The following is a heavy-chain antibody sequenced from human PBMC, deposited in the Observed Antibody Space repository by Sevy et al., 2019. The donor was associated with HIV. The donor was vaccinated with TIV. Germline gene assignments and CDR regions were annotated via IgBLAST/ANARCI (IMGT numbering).Heavy chain of an antibody. V-gene: IGHV6-1*01. CDR1: GDSVSSNSAA. CDR2: TYYRSKWYN. J-gene: IGHJ4*02. D-gene: IGHD2-2*01. CDR3: ARDRGCSSTSCYADFDY. Sequence: SQTLSLTCAISGDSVSSNSAAWNWIRQSPSRGLEWLGRTYYRSKWYNDYAVSVKSRITINPDTSKNQFSLQLNSVTPEATAVYYCARDRGCSSTSCYADFDYWGQGTLVTVSS.